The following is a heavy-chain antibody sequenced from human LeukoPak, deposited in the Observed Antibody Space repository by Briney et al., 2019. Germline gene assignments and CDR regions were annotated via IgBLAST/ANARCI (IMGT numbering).Heavy chain of an antibody. D-gene: IGHD3-3*01. CDR1: GFTVSSNY. J-gene: IGHJ5*02. Sequence: GGSLRLSCAASGFTVSSNYMSWVRQAPGRGLEWVSVIYSGGSTYYADSVKGRFTISRDNSKNTLYLQMNSLRAEDTAVYYCARVSTDYDFWSGYYKGNWFDPWGQGTLVTVSS. CDR3: ARVSTDYDFWSGYYKGNWFDP. CDR2: IYSGGST. V-gene: IGHV3-66*02.